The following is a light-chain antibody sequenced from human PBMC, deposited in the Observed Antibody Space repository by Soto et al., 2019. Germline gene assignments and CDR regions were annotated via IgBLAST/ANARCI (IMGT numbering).Light chain of an antibody. CDR1: SSDVGGYNY. V-gene: IGLV2-8*01. CDR3: SLYAGSNNLV. J-gene: IGLJ2*01. CDR2: EVS. Sequence: QSVLTQPPSASGSPGQSVTISCSGTSSDVGGYNYVSWYQQHPGKAPKLMIYEVSKRPSGVPDRFSGSKSGNTASLTVSGLQAEYEADYYCSLYAGSNNLVFGGGTKLTV.